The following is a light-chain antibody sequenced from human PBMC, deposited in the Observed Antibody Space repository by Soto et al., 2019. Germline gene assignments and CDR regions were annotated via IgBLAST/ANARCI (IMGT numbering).Light chain of an antibody. J-gene: IGLJ3*02. V-gene: IGLV2-14*01. CDR2: EVT. Sequence: QSALTQPASVSGSPGQSITISCTGTSSDVGGYNYVSWYQQHPGKAPKLIIYEVTNRPSGVSNRFSGSKSGNTASLTISGLQAEDEADYYCNSYSTTGPGVFGGGTKLTVL. CDR1: SSDVGGYNY. CDR3: NSYSTTGPGV.